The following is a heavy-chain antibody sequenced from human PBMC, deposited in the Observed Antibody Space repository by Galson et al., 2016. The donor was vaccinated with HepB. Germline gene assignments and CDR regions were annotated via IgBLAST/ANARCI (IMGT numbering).Heavy chain of an antibody. CDR2: ISTDGNTQ. CDR1: EFTFSGYS. V-gene: IGHV3-30-3*01. CDR3: AREEGVHYDNSHYHGYLDY. D-gene: IGHD3-22*01. Sequence: SLRLSCAASEFTFSGYSIHWVRQAPGKGLEWVAVISTDGNTQWYADSVKGRFTVSRDNSKNTLDLQMNTLRAEDTAVFYCAREEGVHYDNSHYHGYLDYWGQGSLVTVSS. J-gene: IGHJ4*02.